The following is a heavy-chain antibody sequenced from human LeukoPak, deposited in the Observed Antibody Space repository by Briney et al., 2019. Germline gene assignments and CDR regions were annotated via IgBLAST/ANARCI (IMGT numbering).Heavy chain of an antibody. J-gene: IGHJ5*02. V-gene: IGHV1-2*02. Sequence: GSVKISCTASGYTFTSYAMHWVRQAPGQGLEWMAMINAYGGGTKYAQNLKGQVTMTRDPSISTAYLELNRLRSDDTASYYCARDSSSWGSLNYFDLWRERTLGTVST. CDR1: GYTFTSYA. D-gene: IGHD2-2*01. CDR2: INAYGGGT. CDR3: ARDSSSWGSLNYFDL.